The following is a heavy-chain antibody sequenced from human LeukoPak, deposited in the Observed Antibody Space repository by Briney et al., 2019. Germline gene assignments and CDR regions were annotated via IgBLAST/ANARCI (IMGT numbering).Heavy chain of an antibody. CDR2: ISSSGSTI. V-gene: IGHV3-48*03. J-gene: IGHJ3*02. Sequence: GGSLRLSCAASGFTFSSYEMNWVRQAPGKGLEWVSYISSSGSTIYYADSVKGRFTISRDSAKNSLYLQMNSLRAEDTALYHCARSDTADAFDIWGQGTMVTVSS. D-gene: IGHD5-18*01. CDR1: GFTFSSYE. CDR3: ARSDTADAFDI.